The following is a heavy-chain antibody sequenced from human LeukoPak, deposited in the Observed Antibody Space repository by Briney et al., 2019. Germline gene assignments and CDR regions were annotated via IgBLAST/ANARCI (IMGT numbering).Heavy chain of an antibody. V-gene: IGHV3-21*01. J-gene: IGHJ4*02. Sequence: GGSLRLSCAASGFTFSRYSMNWVRQAPGKGLEWVSSISISSNYIYYADSVKGRFTISRDNAKNSLYLQMNSLRAEDTAVYYCARERKYDSNFDYWGQGTLVTVSS. CDR2: ISISSNYI. CDR1: GFTFSRYS. D-gene: IGHD1-1*01. CDR3: ARERKYDSNFDY.